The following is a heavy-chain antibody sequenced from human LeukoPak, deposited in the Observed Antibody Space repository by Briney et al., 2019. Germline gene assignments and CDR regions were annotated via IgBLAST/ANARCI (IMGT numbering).Heavy chain of an antibody. Sequence: SETLSLTCTVSGYSISSGYYWGWIRQPPGKGLEWIGSIYHSGSTYYNPSLKGRVTISVDTSKNQFSLKLSSVTAADTAVYYCARASNYHYYYMDVWGKGTTVTVSS. J-gene: IGHJ6*03. CDR3: ARASNYHYYYMDV. CDR1: GYSISSGYY. D-gene: IGHD6-6*01. V-gene: IGHV4-38-2*02. CDR2: IYHSGST.